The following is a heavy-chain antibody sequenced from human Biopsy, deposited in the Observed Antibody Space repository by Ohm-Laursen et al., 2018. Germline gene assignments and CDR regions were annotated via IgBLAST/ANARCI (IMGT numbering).Heavy chain of an antibody. V-gene: IGHV1-2*02. CDR3: ARDPLNGHKHFDY. CDR1: SYTFTDYN. J-gene: IGHJ4*02. Sequence: ASVKVSCKPSSYTFTDYNVHWMRQAPGQGLEWLGYINCKTGATNYAQKFQGTVTMTRDTSISTAYLALGSLRSADTAIYYCARDPLNGHKHFDYWGQGSLVTVSS. CDR2: INCKTGAT. D-gene: IGHD2-8*01.